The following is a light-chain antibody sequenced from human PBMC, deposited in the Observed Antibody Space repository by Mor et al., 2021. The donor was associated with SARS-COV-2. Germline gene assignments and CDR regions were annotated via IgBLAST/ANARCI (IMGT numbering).Light chain of an antibody. CDR3: QQYNDWPGWT. CDR2: DVS. V-gene: IGKV3-15*01. J-gene: IGKJ1*01. Sequence: SQSVRTNLAWYQQKPGQAPRLLMYDVSTRATGTSARFTGSGSGTDFILTISSLQSEDFAVYYCQQYNDWPGWTLGQGTKVEIK. CDR1: QSVRTN.